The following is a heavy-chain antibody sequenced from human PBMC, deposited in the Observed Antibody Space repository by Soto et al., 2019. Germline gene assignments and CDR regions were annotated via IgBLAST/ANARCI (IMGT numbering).Heavy chain of an antibody. J-gene: IGHJ2*01. CDR1: GYKFTDYY. Sequence: QVVLVQSGAEVKKPGDSVEVSCKSSGYKFTDYYIHWVRQAPGQGPEWMGWVNPKRGDAVYAQKFQGWVTMTRDTATTTAYLEVNRLKHDDTAVYFCARDPGLPGRYWYFDLWGRGTLVTVSS. V-gene: IGHV1-2*04. CDR3: ARDPGLPGRYWYFDL. D-gene: IGHD3-9*01. CDR2: VNPKRGDA.